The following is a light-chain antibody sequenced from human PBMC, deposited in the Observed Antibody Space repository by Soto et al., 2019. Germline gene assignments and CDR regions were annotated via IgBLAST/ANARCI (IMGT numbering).Light chain of an antibody. CDR1: QSISRY. J-gene: IGKJ4*01. V-gene: IGKV1-39*01. CDR3: QQSHSTPLT. CDR2: AAS. Sequence: IHMTHSPSSLSASLGDIVTITFRASQSISRYLNWYQQRPGKAPKFLIYAASSLQSGVPSRFSGSGFGTDFTLTISSLQPEDFATYYCQQSHSTPLTFGGGTKVDIK.